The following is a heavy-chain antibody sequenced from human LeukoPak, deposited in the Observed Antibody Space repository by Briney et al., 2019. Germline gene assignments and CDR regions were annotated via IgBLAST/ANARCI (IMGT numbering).Heavy chain of an antibody. J-gene: IGHJ6*03. CDR3: ARDAGSDYYYYMDV. CDR1: GGSISSYY. Sequence: LETLSLTCTVSGGSISSYYWSWIRQPAGKGLEWIGRIYTSGSTNYNPSLKSRVTTSVDTSKNQFSLKLSSVTAADTAVYYCARDAGSDYYYYMDVWGKGTTVTVSS. V-gene: IGHV4-4*07. D-gene: IGHD3-10*01. CDR2: IYTSGST.